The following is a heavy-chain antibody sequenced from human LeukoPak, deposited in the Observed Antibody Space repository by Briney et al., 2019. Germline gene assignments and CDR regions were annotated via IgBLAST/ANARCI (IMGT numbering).Heavy chain of an antibody. CDR1: GFTFSTYR. J-gene: IGHJ2*01. Sequence: GGSLRLSCAASGFTFSTYRMSWVRQAPGKGLEWVANIKQYGSEKYYVDSVRGRFTISRDNAKNSLYLQMNSLRAEDTAVYYCAREAVTGRGYFDLWGRGTLVTVSS. CDR2: IKQYGSEK. CDR3: AREAVTGRGYFDL. V-gene: IGHV3-7*01. D-gene: IGHD6-19*01.